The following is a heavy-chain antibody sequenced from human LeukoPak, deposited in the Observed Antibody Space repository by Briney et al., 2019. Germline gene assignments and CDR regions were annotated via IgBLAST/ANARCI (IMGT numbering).Heavy chain of an antibody. V-gene: IGHV4-34*01. J-gene: IGHJ4*02. D-gene: IGHD3-22*01. CDR1: GGSFSGYY. Sequence: SETLSLTCAVYGGSFSGYYWSWIRQPPGKGLEWIGEINHSGSTNYNPSLKSRVTISVDTSKNQFSLKLSSVTAADTAVYYCARQRGYYDSSGYPAWSQGTLVTVSS. CDR2: INHSGST. CDR3: ARQRGYYDSSGYPA.